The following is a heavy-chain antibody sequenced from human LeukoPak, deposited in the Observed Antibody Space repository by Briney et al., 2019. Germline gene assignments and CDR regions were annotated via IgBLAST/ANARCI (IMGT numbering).Heavy chain of an antibody. V-gene: IGHV3-74*01. D-gene: IGHD5-24*01. CDR1: GLTFSRHW. CDR2: IKTDGSAT. J-gene: IGHJ4*02. Sequence: GGSLRLSCTASGLTFSRHWMHWVRQAPEKGRVWISRIKTDGSATLYADFVEGRFTISRDNAKNTLYLQMSSLIAEDTAVYYCGSSEDGYIDYWGRGTLVTVSS. CDR3: GSSEDGYIDY.